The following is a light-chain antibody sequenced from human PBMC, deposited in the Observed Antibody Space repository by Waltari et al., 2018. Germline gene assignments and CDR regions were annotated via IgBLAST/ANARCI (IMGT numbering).Light chain of an antibody. CDR2: YDT. Sequence: FVLTQPPSVSVTPGKTATFTCGGRNIGDEPVHWFQQKPGQAPVLVIFYDTDRPSGSPDRSCGSKSGDTATLTISRVEDGDEADYYCQVWDVGSDHLVFGGGTKLTVL. CDR1: NIGDEP. CDR3: QVWDVGSDHLV. J-gene: IGLJ3*02. V-gene: IGLV3-21*04.